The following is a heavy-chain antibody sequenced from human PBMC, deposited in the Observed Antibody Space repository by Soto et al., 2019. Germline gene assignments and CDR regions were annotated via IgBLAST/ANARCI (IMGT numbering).Heavy chain of an antibody. J-gene: IGHJ5*02. CDR2: IYWDDDK. CDR3: AHRQACDFWSGYFGFDP. V-gene: IGHV2-5*02. Sequence: QITLKESGPTLVKPTQTLTLTCTFSGFSLSTSGVGVGWIRQPPGKALEWLALIYWDDDKRYSPSLKSRLTINKDTSKNQVVLTMTNMDPVDTATYYCAHRQACDFWSGYFGFDPWGQGTLVTVSS. D-gene: IGHD3-3*01. CDR1: GFSLSTSGVG.